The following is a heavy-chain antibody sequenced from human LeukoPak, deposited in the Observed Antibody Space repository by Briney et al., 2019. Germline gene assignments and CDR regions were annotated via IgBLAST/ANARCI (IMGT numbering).Heavy chain of an antibody. Sequence: PGGSLRLACAAAGFTFGTYGIHSVRQAPRKGLEYVSAINSNGGSTYYANSVKGRFTISRDNSRSTLYLQMGSLRAEDMAVYYCARERSYGDSDYWGQGTLVTVSS. J-gene: IGHJ4*02. CDR2: INSNGGST. CDR3: ARERSYGDSDY. CDR1: GFTFGTYG. D-gene: IGHD5-18*01. V-gene: IGHV3-64*01.